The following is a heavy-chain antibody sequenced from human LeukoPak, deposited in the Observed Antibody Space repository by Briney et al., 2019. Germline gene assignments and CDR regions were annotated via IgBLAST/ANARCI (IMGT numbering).Heavy chain of an antibody. D-gene: IGHD3-9*01. J-gene: IGHJ4*02. CDR1: GLTFDDYA. Sequence: GGSLRLSCAASGLTFDDYAMHWVRPAPGKGLEWRSGISWNSGRIGYADSVKGRFTISRDNAKNSLYLQMNSLRAEDTAFYYCAKDTSYDMLTGSFDYWGQGTLVTVSS. V-gene: IGHV3-9*01. CDR2: ISWNSGRI. CDR3: AKDTSYDMLTGSFDY.